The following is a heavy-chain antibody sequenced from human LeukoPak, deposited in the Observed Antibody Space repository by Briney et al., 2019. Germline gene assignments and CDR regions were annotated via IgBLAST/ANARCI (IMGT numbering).Heavy chain of an antibody. CDR3: ARARVDYGDYGNWLDP. J-gene: IGHJ5*02. D-gene: IGHD4-17*01. CDR1: GGSITSYF. CDR2: IYYSGST. Sequence: PSETLSLTCTVSGGSITSYFWSWIRQPPGKGLEWIGYIYYSGSTNYNPSLKSRVTISVDTSKNQFSLKLSSVTAADTAVYYCARARVDYGDYGNWLDPWGQGTLVTVSS. V-gene: IGHV4-59*01.